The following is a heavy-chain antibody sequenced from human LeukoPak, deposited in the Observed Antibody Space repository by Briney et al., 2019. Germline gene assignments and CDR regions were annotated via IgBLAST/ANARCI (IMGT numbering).Heavy chain of an antibody. Sequence: KSSETLSLTCTVSGGSISGSTYYWGWIRQPPGKGLEWIGSFFYSGSTYYNPSLSLKSRVTLSVDTPKNQFSLRLRSVTAADTAVYYCASASGWKYFQHWGQGTLVPVSS. V-gene: IGHV4-39*01. CDR2: FFYSGST. J-gene: IGHJ1*01. CDR3: ASASGWKYFQH. D-gene: IGHD6-19*01. CDR1: GGSISGSTYY.